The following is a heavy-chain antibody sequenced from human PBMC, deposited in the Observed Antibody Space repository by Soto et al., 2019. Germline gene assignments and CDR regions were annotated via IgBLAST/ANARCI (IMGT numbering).Heavy chain of an antibody. D-gene: IGHD5-18*01. Sequence: GESLKISCKGSGYSFTSYWIGWVRQMPGKGLEWMGIIYPGDSDTRYSPSFQGQVTISADKSISTAYLQWSSLKASDTAMYYCARQSDTAIISEGVVDYYYYYGMDVWGQGNPGHRLL. CDR3: ARQSDTAIISEGVVDYYYYYGMDV. CDR1: GYSFTSYW. CDR2: IYPGDSDT. J-gene: IGHJ6*02. V-gene: IGHV5-51*01.